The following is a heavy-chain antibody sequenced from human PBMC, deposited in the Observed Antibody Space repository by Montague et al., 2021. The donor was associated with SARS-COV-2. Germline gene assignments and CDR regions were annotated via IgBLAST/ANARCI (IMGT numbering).Heavy chain of an antibody. CDR2: IYSGGST. CDR1: GFTVSSNY. J-gene: IGHJ6*02. D-gene: IGHD3-10*01. Sequence: SLRLSCAASGFTVSSNYMSCVRQAPGKGLEWVSVIYSGGSTYHADPVKGRFTISRHNSKKTLYLQMNSLRAEDTAVYYRARDLTYGSGRSYYYYGMDVWGQGTTVTVSS. CDR3: ARDLTYGSGRSYYYYGMDV. V-gene: IGHV3-53*04.